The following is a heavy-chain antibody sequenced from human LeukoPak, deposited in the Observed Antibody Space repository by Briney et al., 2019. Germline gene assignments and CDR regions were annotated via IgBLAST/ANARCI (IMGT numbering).Heavy chain of an antibody. V-gene: IGHV4-61*01. Sequence: PSETLSLTCTVSGGSVSSGSSYWSWIRQPPGKGLEWIVYISYTGSSIHNPSLKSRVTISVDTSKNQFSLRLSSVTAADTAVYYCAREYSRSSAGGYYYYYMDVWGKGTTVTVSS. D-gene: IGHD6-6*01. CDR1: GGSVSSGSSY. CDR2: ISYTGSS. CDR3: AREYSRSSAGGYYYYYMDV. J-gene: IGHJ6*03.